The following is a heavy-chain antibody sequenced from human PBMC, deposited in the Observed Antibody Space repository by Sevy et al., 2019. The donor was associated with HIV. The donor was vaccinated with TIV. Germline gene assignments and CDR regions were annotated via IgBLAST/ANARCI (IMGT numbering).Heavy chain of an antibody. CDR3: ARVPYDYDFWSGYYRPTGYYYYGMDV. D-gene: IGHD3-3*01. V-gene: IGHV3-7*01. J-gene: IGHJ6*02. Sequence: GGSLRLSCVASGFTFSSYWMSWVRQAPGMGLEWVANIKDDGSEKYYVDSVKGRFTISRDNAKNSLYLQMNSLRAEDTAVYYCARVPYDYDFWSGYYRPTGYYYYGMDVWGQGTTVTVSS. CDR1: GFTFSSYW. CDR2: IKDDGSEK.